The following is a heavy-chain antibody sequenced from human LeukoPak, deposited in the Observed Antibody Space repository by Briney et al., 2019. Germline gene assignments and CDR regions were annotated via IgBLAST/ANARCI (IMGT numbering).Heavy chain of an antibody. CDR2: ISYDGSNK. Sequence: PGGSLRLSCAASGFTFSSYAMHWVRQAPGKGLEWVAVISYDGSNKYYADPVKGRFTISRDNSKNTLYLQMNSLRAEDTAVYYCARGGLYSGYDWPDYYYGMDVWGQGTTVTVSS. CDR3: ARGGLYSGYDWPDYYYGMDV. V-gene: IGHV3-30*04. CDR1: GFTFSSYA. J-gene: IGHJ6*02. D-gene: IGHD5-12*01.